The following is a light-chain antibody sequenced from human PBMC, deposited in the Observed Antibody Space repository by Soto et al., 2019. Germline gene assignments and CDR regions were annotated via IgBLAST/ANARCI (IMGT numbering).Light chain of an antibody. CDR3: QQYFTSPLT. V-gene: IGKV3-20*01. Sequence: EIVLTQSPGALSLSPGERATLSCRGSQSVSSSYLAWYQQKPGQAPRLLIYGASSRATGIPDRFSGSGSGTDFTLTISRLEPEDFAMYYCQQYFTSPLTFGGGTKVDIK. J-gene: IGKJ4*01. CDR1: QSVSSSY. CDR2: GAS.